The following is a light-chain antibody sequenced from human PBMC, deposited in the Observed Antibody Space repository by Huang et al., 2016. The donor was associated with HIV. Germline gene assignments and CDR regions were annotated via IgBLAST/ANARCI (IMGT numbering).Light chain of an antibody. Sequence: DVVMTQSPLSLPVTLGQPASISCRSSRSLVYSDGNTYLNWFQQRPGQSPRRLIYKVYNRDHGVPERFSGSGSGTDFTMKISRVEAEDVGLYYCMQGTHWPQGTFGQGTKVEIK. CDR2: KVY. CDR3: MQGTHWPQGT. V-gene: IGKV2-30*01. CDR1: RSLVYSDGNTY. J-gene: IGKJ1*01.